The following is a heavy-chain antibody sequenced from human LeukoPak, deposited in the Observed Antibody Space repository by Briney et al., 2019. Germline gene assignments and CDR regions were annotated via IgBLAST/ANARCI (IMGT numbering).Heavy chain of an antibody. CDR2: IIPIFGTA. CDR3: ASGSYVHYGSHDYAYYYYMDV. V-gene: IGHV1-69*05. D-gene: IGHD4-17*01. Sequence: ASVKVTCKTSGGTFSSYAISWVRHAPGQGLEWMGRIIPIFGTANYAQKFQGRVTITTDESTSTAYMELSSLRSEDTAVYYCASGSYVHYGSHDYAYYYYMDVWDKGTSVTVSS. J-gene: IGHJ6*03. CDR1: GGTFSSYA.